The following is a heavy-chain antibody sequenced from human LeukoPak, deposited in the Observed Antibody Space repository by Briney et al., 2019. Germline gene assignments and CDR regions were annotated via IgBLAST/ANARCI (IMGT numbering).Heavy chain of an antibody. J-gene: IGHJ4*02. V-gene: IGHV3-48*02. CDR2: ISSDSSAX. CDR1: GFTFSSYS. Sequence: GRSLRLSCAASGFTFSSYSMNWVRQAPGKGLEWXXYISSDSSAXXXXXSXXGXFTISRDNAMNSLYLQMNSLRDEDTAVYYCATDSSGYYRSRIDYWGQGTLVTVSS. D-gene: IGHD3-22*01. CDR3: ATDSSGYYRSRIDY.